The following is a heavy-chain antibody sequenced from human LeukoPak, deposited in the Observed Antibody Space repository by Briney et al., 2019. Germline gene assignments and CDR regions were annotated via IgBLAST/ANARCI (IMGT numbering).Heavy chain of an antibody. CDR3: ARDGGMAAEYFFDY. D-gene: IGHD4-23*01. V-gene: IGHV1-2*04. CDR1: GYIFTGYY. Sequence: APVKPSCKASGYIFTGYYMYWVRQAPGQGLEWMGWTNPNSRGTNYAQKFQVWVTMTKDTSISTVYMEMSRLRSDDTAVYYCARDGGMAAEYFFDYWGQGSLVAVSS. J-gene: IGHJ4*02. CDR2: TNPNSRGT.